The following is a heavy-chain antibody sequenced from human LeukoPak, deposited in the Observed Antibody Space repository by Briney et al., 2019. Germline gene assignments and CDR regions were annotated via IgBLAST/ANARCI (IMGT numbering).Heavy chain of an antibody. CDR2: INPSGGST. J-gene: IGHJ6*02. CDR3: ARPRWWGAATRHYYYGMDV. Sequence: ASAKVSCKASGYTFTSYYMHWVRQAPGQGLEWMGIINPSGGSTSYAQKFQGRVTMTRDTSISTAYMELSSLRSEDTAVYYCARPRWWGAATRHYYYGMDVWGQGTTATVSS. CDR1: GYTFTSYY. V-gene: IGHV1-46*01. D-gene: IGHD2-15*01.